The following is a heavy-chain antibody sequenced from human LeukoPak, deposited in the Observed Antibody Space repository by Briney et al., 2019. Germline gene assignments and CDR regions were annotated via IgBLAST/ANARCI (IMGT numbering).Heavy chain of an antibody. CDR3: TRLGSGSTLDC. J-gene: IGHJ4*02. V-gene: IGHV3-74*01. D-gene: IGHD3-10*01. CDR2: ISTDGSST. CDR1: GFTFNSYW. Sequence: GGSLRLSCAASGFTFNSYWMHWVRQAPGKGLVWVSRISTDGSSTTYADSVKGRFSISRDNAKDTLYLQMNSLRAEDTAVYYCTRLGSGSTLDCWGQGILVTVSS.